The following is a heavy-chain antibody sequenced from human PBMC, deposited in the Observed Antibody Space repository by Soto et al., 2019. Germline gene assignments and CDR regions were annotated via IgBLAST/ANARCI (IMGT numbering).Heavy chain of an antibody. J-gene: IGHJ4*02. V-gene: IGHV1-46*01. CDR2: INPSGGST. CDR1: GYTFTSYY. D-gene: IGHD2-21*02. Sequence: ASVKVSCKASGYTFTSYYMHWVRQAPGQGLEWMGIINPSGGSTSYAQKFQGRVTMTRDTSTSTVYMELSSLRSEDTAVYYCARRGSCGGDCYGFDYWGQGTLVTVSS. CDR3: ARRGSCGGDCYGFDY.